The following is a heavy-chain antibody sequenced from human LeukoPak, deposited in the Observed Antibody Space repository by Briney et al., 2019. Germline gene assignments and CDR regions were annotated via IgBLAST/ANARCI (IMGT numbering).Heavy chain of an antibody. D-gene: IGHD3-3*01. V-gene: IGHV5-51*01. CDR1: GYSFTSYW. CDR2: IYPGDSDT. J-gene: IGHJ3*02. Sequence: GESLKISCKGPGYSFTSYWIGWVRQMPGKGLEWMGIIYPGDSDTRYSPSFQGQVTISADKSISTAYLQWSSLKASDTAMYYCARSYYDFWSGTIYPMAAFDIWGQGTMVTVSS. CDR3: ARSYYDFWSGTIYPMAAFDI.